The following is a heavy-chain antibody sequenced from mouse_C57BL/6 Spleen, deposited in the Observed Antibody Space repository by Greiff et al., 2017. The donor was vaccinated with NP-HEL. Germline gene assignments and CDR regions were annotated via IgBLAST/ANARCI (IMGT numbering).Heavy chain of an antibody. V-gene: IGHV1-55*01. CDR3: VWGYYYGSSSNGFAY. Sequence: QVQLQQPGAELVKPGASVKMSCKASGYTFTSYWITWVKQRPGQGLEWIGDIYPGSGSTNYNEKFKSKATLTVDTSSSTAYMQLSSLTSEDSAVYYGVWGYYYGSSSNGFAYWGQGTLVTVSA. J-gene: IGHJ3*01. D-gene: IGHD1-1*01. CDR1: GYTFTSYW. CDR2: IYPGSGST.